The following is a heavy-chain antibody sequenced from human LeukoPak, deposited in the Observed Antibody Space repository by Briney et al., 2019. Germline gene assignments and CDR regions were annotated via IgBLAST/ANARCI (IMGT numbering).Heavy chain of an antibody. Sequence: GGSLRLSCAASRFTVSSNYMTWVRQAAGEGLEWGSAISGSGGSTYYADSVKGRFTISRDNSKNTLCLQMNSLRAEDTAVDYCAKDRVGAILFFDYWGQGTLVTVSS. CDR2: ISGSGGST. CDR3: AKDRVGAILFFDY. J-gene: IGHJ4*02. CDR1: RFTVSSNY. D-gene: IGHD1-26*01. V-gene: IGHV3-23*01.